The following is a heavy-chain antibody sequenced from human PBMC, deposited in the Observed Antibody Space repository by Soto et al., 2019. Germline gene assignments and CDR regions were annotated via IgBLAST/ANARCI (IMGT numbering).Heavy chain of an antibody. CDR3: AKESGGTFSFDH. CDR1: GFTFDDYT. D-gene: IGHD2-15*01. J-gene: IGHJ4*02. CDR2: ISWDGADT. Sequence: GGSLRLSCAASGFTFDDYTMHWVRQAPGKGLEWVSLISWDGADTFYAGSVKGRFTISRDNTKSSLYLQLNSLVTEDTAVYYCAKESGGTFSFDHWGQGVLVTVSS. V-gene: IGHV3-43*01.